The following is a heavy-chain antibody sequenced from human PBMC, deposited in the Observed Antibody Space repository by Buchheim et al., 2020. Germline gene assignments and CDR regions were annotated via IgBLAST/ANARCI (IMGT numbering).Heavy chain of an antibody. CDR3: ARVIGDCSGGSCYFDY. CDR2: IYYSGST. CDR1: GGSISSYY. D-gene: IGHD2-15*01. J-gene: IGHJ4*02. V-gene: IGHV4-59*01. Sequence: QVQLQESGPGLVKPSETLSLTCTVSGGSISSYYWSWIRQPPGKGLEWIGYIYYSGSTNYNPSLKSRVTISVATSKNQFSLKLSSVTAADTAVYYCARVIGDCSGGSCYFDYWGQGTL.